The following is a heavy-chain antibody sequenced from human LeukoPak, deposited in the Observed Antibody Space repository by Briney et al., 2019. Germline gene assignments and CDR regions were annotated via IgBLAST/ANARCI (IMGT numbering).Heavy chain of an antibody. Sequence: ASVKVSRKASGYTFTAYYIHWVRQAPGQGLEWMGWINPNSGGTNYAQKFQGRVTMTRDTSISTAYMELSRLRSDDTAVYFCARRCDTSSYYTYYFDYWGQGTLVTVSS. CDR1: GYTFTAYY. CDR2: INPNSGGT. V-gene: IGHV1-2*02. D-gene: IGHD3-22*01. CDR3: ARRCDTSSYYTYYFDY. J-gene: IGHJ4*02.